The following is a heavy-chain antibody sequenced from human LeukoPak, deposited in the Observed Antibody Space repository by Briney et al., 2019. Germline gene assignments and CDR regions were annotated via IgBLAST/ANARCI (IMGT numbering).Heavy chain of an antibody. J-gene: IGHJ2*01. Sequence: SETLSLTCTVSGGSISSYYWSWIRQPPGKGLEWIGYIYYSGSTNYNPSLKSRVTISVDTSKNQFSLKLSSVTAADAAVYYCARGDSSSWYGYWYFDLWGRGTLVTVSS. CDR2: IYYSGST. CDR1: GGSISSYY. V-gene: IGHV4-59*01. CDR3: ARGDSSSWYGYWYFDL. D-gene: IGHD6-13*01.